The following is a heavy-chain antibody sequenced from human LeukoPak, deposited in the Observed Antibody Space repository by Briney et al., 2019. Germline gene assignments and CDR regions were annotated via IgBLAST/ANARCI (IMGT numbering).Heavy chain of an antibody. Sequence: PGGSLRLSCAASGFTVSSYYWSWIRQPPGKGLEWIGYIYYSGSTNYNPSLKSRVTISVDTSKNQFSLKLSSVTAADTAVYYCAREGNYYDSSGYYPFDYWGQGTLVTVSS. V-gene: IGHV4-59*02. CDR3: AREGNYYDSSGYYPFDY. J-gene: IGHJ4*02. CDR1: GFTVSSYY. D-gene: IGHD3-22*01. CDR2: IYYSGST.